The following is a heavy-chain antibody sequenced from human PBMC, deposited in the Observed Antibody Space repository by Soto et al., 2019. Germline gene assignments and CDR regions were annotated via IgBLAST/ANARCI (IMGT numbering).Heavy chain of an antibody. Sequence: ASVKVSCKASGGTFSSYAISWVRQAPGQGLEWMGGIIPIFGTANYAQKFQGRVTITADESTSTAYMELSSLRSEDTAVYYCAVDVDIVATVSLHSDYYGMDVWGQGTTVTVSS. CDR3: AVDVDIVATVSLHSDYYGMDV. CDR1: GGTFSSYA. D-gene: IGHD5-12*01. CDR2: IIPIFGTA. J-gene: IGHJ6*02. V-gene: IGHV1-69*13.